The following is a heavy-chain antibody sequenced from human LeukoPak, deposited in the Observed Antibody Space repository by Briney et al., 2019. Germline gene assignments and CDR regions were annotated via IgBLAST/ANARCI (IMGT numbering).Heavy chain of an antibody. J-gene: IGHJ3*02. CDR3: AKDLNSTYNYDSSGYEDAFDI. Sequence: PGGSLRLSCVASGFTFSSYAMHWVRQAPGKGLEYVSAISSNGGSTYYVETVKGRFIISRDNSKNTLHLQMGSLRVEDTAVYYCAKDLNSTYNYDSSGYEDAFDIWGQGTMVTVSS. D-gene: IGHD3-22*01. CDR1: GFTFSSYA. V-gene: IGHV3-64*02. CDR2: ISSNGGST.